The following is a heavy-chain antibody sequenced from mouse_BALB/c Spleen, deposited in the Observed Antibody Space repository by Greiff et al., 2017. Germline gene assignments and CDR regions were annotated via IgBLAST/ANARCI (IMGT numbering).Heavy chain of an antibody. CDR3: ARENREVYWYFDV. CDR1: GFSLTSYG. D-gene: IGHD5-1-1*01. J-gene: IGHJ1*01. Sequence: VQVVESGPGLVAPSQSLSITCTVSGFSLTSYGVHWVRQPPGKGLEWLGVIWAGGSTNYNSALMSRLSISKDNSKSQVFLKMNSLQTDDTAMYYCARENREVYWYFDVWGAGTTVTVSS. CDR2: IWAGGST. V-gene: IGHV2-9*02.